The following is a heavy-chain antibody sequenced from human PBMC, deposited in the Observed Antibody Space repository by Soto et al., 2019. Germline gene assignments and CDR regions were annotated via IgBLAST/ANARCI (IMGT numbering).Heavy chain of an antibody. Sequence: WMGGIIPIFGTANYAQKFQGRVTITADESTSTAYMELSSLRSEDTAVYYCARGIADYYDSSGPGNNYFDYWGQGTLVTVSS. CDR3: ARGIADYYDSSGPGNNYFDY. J-gene: IGHJ4*02. D-gene: IGHD3-22*01. V-gene: IGHV1-69*01. CDR2: IIPIFGTA.